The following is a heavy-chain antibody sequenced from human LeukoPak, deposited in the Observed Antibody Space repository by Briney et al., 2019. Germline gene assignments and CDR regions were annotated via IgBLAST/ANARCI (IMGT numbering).Heavy chain of an antibody. J-gene: IGHJ4*02. CDR1: GFTSTSNS. D-gene: IGHD6-19*01. Sequence: GRSRRLSCAPSGFTSTSNSMTCVRPAPGKGLEWVASISGSGSYIYYADSVKGRFTISRDNAKSSLYLQMNSLTAEDTAVYYCARGRVYSSGCLDYWGQGTLVTVSS. CDR3: ARGRVYSSGCLDY. V-gene: IGHV3-21*01. CDR2: ISGSGSYI.